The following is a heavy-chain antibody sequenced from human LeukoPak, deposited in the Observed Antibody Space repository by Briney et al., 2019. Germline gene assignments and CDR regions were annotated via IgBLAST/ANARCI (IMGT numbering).Heavy chain of an antibody. Sequence: SQTLSLTCTVSGGSISSGDFFWSWIRQSPGKGLQWIGYIYFSGTTYYNPSLKSRVTISLDTSENQFSLTLNSVTAADTAVYYCESLERPRRAFDSWGQGTLVTVSS. CDR3: ESLERPRRAFDS. CDR2: IYFSGTT. CDR1: GGSISSGDFF. D-gene: IGHD1-1*01. V-gene: IGHV4-31*03. J-gene: IGHJ4*02.